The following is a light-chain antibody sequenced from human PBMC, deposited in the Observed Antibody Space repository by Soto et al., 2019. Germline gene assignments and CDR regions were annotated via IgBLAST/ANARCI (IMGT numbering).Light chain of an antibody. J-gene: IGKJ5*01. Sequence: DIQFTHSPSSLSASVVDRVTITCLAGQGIISYLNWYQQKAGQAPRLLIYGSSSSLSGVPPRFSGSGSGTDFTLTISSLQPEDFATYYCQQTYTTPITFGQGTRLEIK. V-gene: IGKV1-39*01. CDR1: QGIISY. CDR2: GSS. CDR3: QQTYTTPIT.